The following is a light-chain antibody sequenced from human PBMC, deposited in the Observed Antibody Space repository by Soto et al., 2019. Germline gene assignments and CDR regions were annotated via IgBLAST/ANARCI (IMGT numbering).Light chain of an antibody. CDR2: GAS. CDR3: QHYNNWAPT. V-gene: IGKV3-15*01. CDR1: QSVSIN. Sequence: EIVMTQSPATLSVSPGERAALSFRASQSVSINLAWYQQKPGQAPRLLIYGASTRATGIPARFSGTGSGTEFNLTISSLQSEDFAVYSCQHYNNWAPTFGQGTKVDIK. J-gene: IGKJ1*01.